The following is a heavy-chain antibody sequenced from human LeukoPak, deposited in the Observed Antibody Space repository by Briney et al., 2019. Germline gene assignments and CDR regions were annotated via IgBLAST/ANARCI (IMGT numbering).Heavy chain of an antibody. CDR3: AGSPGIAAAGRASYFQH. J-gene: IGHJ1*01. CDR1: GGSISSYY. CDR2: LHPSVST. Sequence: SETLSLTCTVSGGSISSYYWSWIRQPPGKGLEWIRHLHPSVSTNYNPSLKSRVTMSVDTCKNQFSLRLSSVTAADTAVYYCAGSPGIAAAGRASYFQHWGQGTLVTVSS. D-gene: IGHD6-13*01. V-gene: IGHV4-4*08.